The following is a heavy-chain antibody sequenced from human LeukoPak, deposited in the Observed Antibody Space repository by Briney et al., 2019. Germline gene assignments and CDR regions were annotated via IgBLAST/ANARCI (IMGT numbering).Heavy chain of an antibody. CDR2: IYSGGTT. CDR1: GFIVTGNY. CDR3: ARDLSSYSGYDYFDY. J-gene: IGHJ4*02. Sequence: GGSLRLSCAVSGFIVTGNYMTWVRLAPGKGLEWVSTIYSGGTTFYTDSVRGRFTISRDNAKNSLYLQMNSLRAEDTAVYYCARDLSSYSGYDYFDYWGQGTLVTVSS. V-gene: IGHV3-66*01. D-gene: IGHD5-12*01.